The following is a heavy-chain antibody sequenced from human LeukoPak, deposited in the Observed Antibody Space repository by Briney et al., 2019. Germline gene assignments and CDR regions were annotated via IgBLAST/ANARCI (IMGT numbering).Heavy chain of an antibody. V-gene: IGHV3-23*01. CDR2: FSGRGGST. D-gene: IGHD3-9*01. J-gene: IGHJ6*02. CDR1: GFTFSSYA. CDR3: AKSSSSLDYDILTGYLYGMDV. Sequence: GGSLRLSCAASGFTFSSYAMSWVRQAPGRGLEWVSAFSGRGGSTYYADSVKGRFTISRDNSKNTLYLQMNSLRAEDTAVYYCAKSSSSLDYDILTGYLYGMDVWGQGTTVTVSS.